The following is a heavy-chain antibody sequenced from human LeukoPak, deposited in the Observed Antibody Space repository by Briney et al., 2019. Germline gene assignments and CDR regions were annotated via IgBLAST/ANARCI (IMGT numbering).Heavy chain of an antibody. CDR1: GGSISSYY. V-gene: IGHV4-34*01. Sequence: PSETLSLTCTVSGGSISSYYWSWIRQPPGKGLEWIGEINHSGSTNYNPSLKSRVTISVDTSKNQSSLKLSSVTAADTAVYYCARGLKVYIPGYSNGYYYYGMDVWGQGTTVTVSS. D-gene: IGHD4-11*01. CDR3: ARGLKVYIPGYSNGYYYYGMDV. CDR2: INHSGST. J-gene: IGHJ6*02.